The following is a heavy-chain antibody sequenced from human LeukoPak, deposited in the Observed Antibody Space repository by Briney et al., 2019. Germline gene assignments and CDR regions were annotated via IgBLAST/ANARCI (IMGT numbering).Heavy chain of an antibody. Sequence: GGSLRLSCAASGFTFSSYEMNWVRQAPGKGLEWVSYISSSGSTIYYADSVKGRFTISRDNAKNSLYLQMNSLRAEDTAVYYCARRRDGHLLHYYYYYMDVWGKGTTVTISS. CDR3: ARRRDGHLLHYYYYYMDV. V-gene: IGHV3-48*03. CDR2: ISSSGSTI. CDR1: GFTFSSYE. D-gene: IGHD5-24*01. J-gene: IGHJ6*03.